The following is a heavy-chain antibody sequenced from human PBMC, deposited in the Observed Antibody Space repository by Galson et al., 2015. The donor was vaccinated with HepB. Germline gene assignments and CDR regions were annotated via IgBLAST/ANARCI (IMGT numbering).Heavy chain of an antibody. CDR3: ARERDMATIVEVLDF. D-gene: IGHD5-12*01. J-gene: IGHJ4*02. Sequence: SLRLSCAVSGFTFSRSWMSWVRQAPGKGLEWVATIKEDGSDKHYGDSVRGRFTISRDNAKNSLYLQMNSLRPEDTAVYYCARERDMATIVEVLDFWGQGTLVTVSA. V-gene: IGHV3-7*01. CDR2: IKEDGSDK. CDR1: GFTFSRSW.